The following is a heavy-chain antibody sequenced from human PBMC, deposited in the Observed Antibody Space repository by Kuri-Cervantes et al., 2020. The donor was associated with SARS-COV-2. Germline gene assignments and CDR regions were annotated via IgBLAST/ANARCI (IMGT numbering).Heavy chain of an antibody. J-gene: IGHJ6*03. CDR2: INGDGSST. CDR1: GFTFSGNW. V-gene: IGHV3-74*01. CDR3: ARATRHGYYYMDV. Sequence: GGSLRLSCAASGFTFSGNWMHWVRQAPGKGLVWVSRINGDGSSTSYVDSVRGRFTISRDNAKNTLSLHMNSLRAEDSAVYYCARATRHGYYYMDVWGKGTTVTVSS.